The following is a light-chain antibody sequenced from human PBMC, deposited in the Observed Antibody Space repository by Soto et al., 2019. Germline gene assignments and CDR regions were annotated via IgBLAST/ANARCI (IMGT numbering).Light chain of an antibody. J-gene: IGKJ5*01. CDR2: DAS. Sequence: ESVWTQSPATLSLSPGERATLSCRASQYITIYLAWYQQKPGQAPRLLIYDASNRATGIPARFSGSGSGTDFTLTISSLEPDDFAVYYCQQRADWPITFGQGTRLEIK. V-gene: IGKV3-11*01. CDR3: QQRADWPIT. CDR1: QYITIY.